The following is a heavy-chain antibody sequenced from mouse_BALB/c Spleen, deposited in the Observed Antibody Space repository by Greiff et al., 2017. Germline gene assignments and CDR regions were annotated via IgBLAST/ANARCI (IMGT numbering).Heavy chain of an antibody. Sequence: EVQVVESGGGLVKPGGSLKLSCAASGFTFSSYAMSWVRQTPEKRLEWVASISSGGSTYYPDSVKGRFTISRDNARNILYLQMSSLRSEDTAMYYCARGFDGYYPYYFDYWGQGTTLTVSS. D-gene: IGHD2-3*01. CDR1: GFTFSSYA. CDR2: ISSGGST. CDR3: ARGFDGYYPYYFDY. V-gene: IGHV5-6-5*01. J-gene: IGHJ2*01.